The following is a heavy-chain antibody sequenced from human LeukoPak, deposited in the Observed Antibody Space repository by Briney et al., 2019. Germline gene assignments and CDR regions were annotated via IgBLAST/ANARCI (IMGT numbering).Heavy chain of an antibody. V-gene: IGHV3-66*01. CDR3: VRDRHCGGDCPPRNFKH. Sequence: PGGSLRLSCAASGFTVRSNYMNWVRQAPGKGLEWVSVIYSGGSTYYADSVKGRFTISRDNSKNTLYLQMNSLRSEDTAVYYCVRDRHCGGDCPPRNFKHWGQGTLVMVSS. D-gene: IGHD2-21*02. CDR1: GFTVRSNY. J-gene: IGHJ1*01. CDR2: IYSGGST.